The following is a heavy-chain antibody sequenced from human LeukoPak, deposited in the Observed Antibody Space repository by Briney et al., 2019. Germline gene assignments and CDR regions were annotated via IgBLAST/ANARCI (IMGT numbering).Heavy chain of an antibody. CDR1: GFTFSSYA. Sequence: GSLRLSCAASGFTFSSYAMSWVRQAPGKGLEWVSAISGSGGSTYYADSAKGRFTISRDNSKNTLYLQMNSLRAEDTAVYYCAKDRVVVVAAPIDYWGQGTLVTVSS. CDR3: AKDRVVVVAAPIDY. CDR2: ISGSGGST. V-gene: IGHV3-23*01. D-gene: IGHD2-15*01. J-gene: IGHJ4*02.